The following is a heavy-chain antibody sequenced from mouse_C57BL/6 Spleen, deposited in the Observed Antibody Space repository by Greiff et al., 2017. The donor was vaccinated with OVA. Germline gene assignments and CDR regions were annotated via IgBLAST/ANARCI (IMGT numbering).Heavy chain of an antibody. J-gene: IGHJ1*03. CDR3: ARYYYGGSKGWYFDV. CDR1: GIDFSRYW. CDR2: INPDSSTI. V-gene: IGHV4-1*01. D-gene: IGHD1-1*01. Sequence: EVKLLESGGGLVQPGGSLKLSCAASGIDFSRYWMSWVRRAPGKGLEWIGEINPDSSTINYAPSLKDKFIISRDNATNTLYLQMSRVRSEDTALYYVARYYYGGSKGWYFDVWGTGTTVTVSS.